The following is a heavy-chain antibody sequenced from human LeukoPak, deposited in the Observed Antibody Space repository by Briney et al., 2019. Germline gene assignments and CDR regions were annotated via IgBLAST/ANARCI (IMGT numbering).Heavy chain of an antibody. Sequence: GSLRLSCAASGLIFSSYWMSWVRQAPGKGLEWVANIKRDGSEKYYVDSVKGRFTISRDNAENSLYLQMNSLRDEDTALYYCARGHYGMEVWGQGTTVTVSS. CDR1: GLIFSSYW. V-gene: IGHV3-7*01. J-gene: IGHJ6*02. CDR2: IKRDGSEK. CDR3: ARGHYGMEV.